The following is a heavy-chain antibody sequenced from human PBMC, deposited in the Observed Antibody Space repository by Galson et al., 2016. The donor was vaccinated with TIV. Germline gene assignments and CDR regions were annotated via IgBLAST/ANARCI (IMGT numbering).Heavy chain of an antibody. V-gene: IGHV1-18*04. Sequence: SVKVSYKASGYTFSKYGVSWVRQAPGQGLEWMGWISAYSGDTNYAQKLQGRVTMTTDTSTSTAYMDLRSLRSDDTAVYYCAGGGTDYGGSGYLDYWGQGTLLTVSS. J-gene: IGHJ4*02. D-gene: IGHD4-23*01. CDR1: GYTFSKYG. CDR3: AGGGTDYGGSGYLDY. CDR2: ISAYSGDT.